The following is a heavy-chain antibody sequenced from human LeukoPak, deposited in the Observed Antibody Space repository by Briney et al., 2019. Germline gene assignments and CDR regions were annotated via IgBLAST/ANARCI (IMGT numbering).Heavy chain of an antibody. CDR1: GYTFTSYD. J-gene: IGHJ4*02. D-gene: IGHD6-13*01. CDR3: ARGSSSSWLVAATQAVDY. CDR2: INPNSGGT. V-gene: IGHV1-2*02. Sequence: ASVKVSCKASGYTFTSYDINWVRQATGQGLEWMGWINPNSGGTNYAQKFQGRVTMTRDTSISTAYMELSRLRSDDTAVYYCARGSSSSWLVAATQAVDYWGQGTLVTVSS.